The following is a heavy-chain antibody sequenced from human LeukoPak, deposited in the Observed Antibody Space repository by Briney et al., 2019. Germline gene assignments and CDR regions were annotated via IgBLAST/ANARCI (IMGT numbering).Heavy chain of an antibody. J-gene: IGHJ4*02. Sequence: GGSLRLSCAASGFTVSSNYMSWVRQAPGKGLEWVSVIYSGGSTYYADSVKGRFTISRDNSKNTLYLQMNSLRAEDTAVYYCARTVRPPPYYFDYWGQGTLVTVSS. CDR2: IYSGGST. CDR3: ARTVRPPPYYFDY. D-gene: IGHD4-17*01. V-gene: IGHV3-66*01. CDR1: GFTVSSNY.